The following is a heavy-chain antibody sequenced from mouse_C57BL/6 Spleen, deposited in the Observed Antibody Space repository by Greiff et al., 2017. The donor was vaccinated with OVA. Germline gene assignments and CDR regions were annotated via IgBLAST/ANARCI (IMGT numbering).Heavy chain of an antibody. CDR3: ARLYYDYALDY. CDR1: GFTFSDYY. CDR2: ISNGGGST. J-gene: IGHJ2*01. Sequence: EVQRVESGGGLVQPGGSLKLSCAASGFTFSDYYMYWVRQTPEKRLEWVAYISNGGGSTYYPDTVKGRFTISRDNAKNTLYLQMSRLKSEDTAMYYCARLYYDYALDYWGQGTTLTVSS. V-gene: IGHV5-12*01. D-gene: IGHD2-4*01.